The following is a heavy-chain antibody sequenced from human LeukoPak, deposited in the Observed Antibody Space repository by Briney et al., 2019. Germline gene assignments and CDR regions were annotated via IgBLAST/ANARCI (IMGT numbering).Heavy chain of an antibody. J-gene: IGHJ4*02. D-gene: IGHD2-2*01. CDR3: ASTERCSTTCPLDY. CDR2: IYSSGST. Sequence: PSETLSLTCTVSGGSISGYYWSWIRQPPGKGLEWIGYIYSSGSTSYNPSLKSRVTISLDTSMKKFSLKLNSVTAADTAVYYCASTERCSTTCPLDYWGQGTLVTVSS. CDR1: GGSISGYY. V-gene: IGHV4-59*12.